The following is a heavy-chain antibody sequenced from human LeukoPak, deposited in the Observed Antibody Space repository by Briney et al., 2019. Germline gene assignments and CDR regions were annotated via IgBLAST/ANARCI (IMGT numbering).Heavy chain of an antibody. CDR1: GFTFSSYE. J-gene: IGHJ4*02. D-gene: IGHD6-13*01. V-gene: IGHV3-48*03. CDR3: ARGISSSYHRHFDY. Sequence: GGSLRLSCAASGFTFSSYEMNWVRQAPGKGLEWVSLIRSIVTSIDYVDSVNGRFTISRDNAKNSLYLQMDSLRAEDTAVYYCARGISSSYHRHFDYWGQGILVTVSS. CDR2: IRSIVTSI.